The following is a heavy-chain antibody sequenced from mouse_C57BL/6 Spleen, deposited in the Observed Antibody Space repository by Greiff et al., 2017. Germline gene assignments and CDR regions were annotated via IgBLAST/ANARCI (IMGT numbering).Heavy chain of an antibody. J-gene: IGHJ3*01. V-gene: IGHV14-4*01. Sequence: VQPQQSGAELVRPGASVKLSCTASGFNIKDDYMHWVKQRPEQGLEWIGWIDPENGDTEYASKFQGKATITADTSSNTAYLQLSSLTSEDTAVYYCTAIYDGYYDWFAYWGQGTLSLSLQ. CDR2: IDPENGDT. CDR3: TAIYDGYYDWFAY. CDR1: GFNIKDDY. D-gene: IGHD2-3*01.